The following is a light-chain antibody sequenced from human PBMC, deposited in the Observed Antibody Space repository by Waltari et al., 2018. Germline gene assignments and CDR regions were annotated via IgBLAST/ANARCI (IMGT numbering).Light chain of an antibody. CDR3: FQGTHWPPYT. J-gene: IGKJ2*01. V-gene: IGKV2-30*01. Sequence: DVVLTQSPLSLPVTLGQPASIPCRSSHSLVNTDGNTYLNWFHQRPGQSPRRLIYKVSNRDSRVPDRFSGSGAVTDFTLRISRVEAEDVGLYFCFQGTHWPPYTFGQGTKLEIK. CDR1: HSLVNTDGNTY. CDR2: KVS.